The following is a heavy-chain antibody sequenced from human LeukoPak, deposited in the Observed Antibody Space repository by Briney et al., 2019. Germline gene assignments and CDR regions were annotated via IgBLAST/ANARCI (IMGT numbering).Heavy chain of an antibody. D-gene: IGHD2-21*02. CDR1: GYTFTSYG. J-gene: IGHJ4*02. V-gene: IGHV1-18*01. CDR2: ISAYSGNT. Sequence: ASVKVSCKAYGYTFTSYGISWVRQAPGQGLEWVAWISAYSGNTEYAENIQGRVTMTTHTSTSTAYMELRSLRSDDTAVYYCARDAVSTVTAGGIDYWGQGTLVTVSS. CDR3: ARDAVSTVTAGGIDY.